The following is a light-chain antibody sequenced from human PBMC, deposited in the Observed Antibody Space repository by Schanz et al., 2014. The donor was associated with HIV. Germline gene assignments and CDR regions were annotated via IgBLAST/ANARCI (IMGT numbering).Light chain of an antibody. V-gene: IGKV3D-15*01. CDR3: QQYGGSPT. J-gene: IGKJ4*02. Sequence: EIVMTQSPATLSVSPGERATLSCRASQSVSTNLAWYQQKPGQAPRLLIFGASNRAAGIPDRFSGTGSGTDFTLTISSLEPADAAVYYCQQYGGSPTFGGGTEVDI. CDR2: GAS. CDR1: QSVSTN.